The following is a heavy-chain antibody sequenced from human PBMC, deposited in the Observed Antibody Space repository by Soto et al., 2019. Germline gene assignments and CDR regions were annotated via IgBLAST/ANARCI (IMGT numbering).Heavy chain of an antibody. CDR3: ARGPPGYSAYDYEMGNSCFDY. CDR2: VNDRGRT. J-gene: IGHJ4*02. CDR1: GGSFSPYF. D-gene: IGHD5-12*01. V-gene: IGHV4-34*01. Sequence: SETLSLTCAVYGGSFSPYFWSWIRQPPGKGLEWIGEVNDRGRTNYNPSLKSRVTISLDTSRTQFSLKLNSVTAADTAIYYCARGPPGYSAYDYEMGNSCFDYWGQGTPVTVSS.